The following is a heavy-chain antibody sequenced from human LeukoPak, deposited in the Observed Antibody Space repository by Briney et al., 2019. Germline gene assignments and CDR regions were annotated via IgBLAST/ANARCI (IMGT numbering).Heavy chain of an antibody. D-gene: IGHD2-2*01. Sequence: ASVKVSCKASGFTFTSYGISWVRQATGQGLEWMGWMNPNSGNTGYAQKFQGRVTMTRNTSISTAYMELSSLRSEDTAVYYCVRGGPYCSSTSCYYYYGMDVWGQGTTVTVSS. J-gene: IGHJ6*02. CDR3: VRGGPYCSSTSCYYYYGMDV. CDR2: MNPNSGNT. V-gene: IGHV1-8*02. CDR1: GFTFTSYG.